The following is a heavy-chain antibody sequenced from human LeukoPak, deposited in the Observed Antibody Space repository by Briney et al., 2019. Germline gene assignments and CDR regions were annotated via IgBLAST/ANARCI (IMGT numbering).Heavy chain of an antibody. J-gene: IGHJ4*02. D-gene: IGHD2-2*01. CDR3: ARGTEGTSFDY. Sequence: SETLSLTCTVSGGSISSYYWSWIRQPPGKGLEWIGYIYYSGSTNYNPSLKSRVTISVDTSKNQFSLKLSSVTAADTAVYYCARGTEGTSFDYWGRGTLVTVSS. CDR2: IYYSGST. CDR1: GGSISSYY. V-gene: IGHV4-59*01.